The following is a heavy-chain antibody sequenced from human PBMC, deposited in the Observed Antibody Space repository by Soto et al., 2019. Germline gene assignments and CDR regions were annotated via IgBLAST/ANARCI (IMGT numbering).Heavy chain of an antibody. CDR3: ASSAPNTPYCSGGSCYSGTWFDP. Sequence: SETLSLTCTVSCGSISSYYWSWIRQPAGKGLEWIGRIYTSGSTNYNPSLKSRVTMSVDTSKNQFSLKLSSVTAADTAVYYCASSAPNTPYCSGGSCYSGTWFDPWGQGTLVTVSS. CDR2: IYTSGST. CDR1: CGSISSYY. D-gene: IGHD2-15*01. J-gene: IGHJ5*02. V-gene: IGHV4-4*07.